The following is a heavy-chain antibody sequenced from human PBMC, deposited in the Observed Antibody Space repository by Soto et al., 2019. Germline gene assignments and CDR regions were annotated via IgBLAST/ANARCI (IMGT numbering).Heavy chain of an antibody. J-gene: IGHJ5*02. CDR1: GYTFTGYF. CDR3: ARGGGTVLAPLP. D-gene: IGHD3-10*01. Sequence: QVQLVQSGAEVKKPGASVKVSCKASGYTFTGYFMHWVRQAPGQGLEWMGWINSNSGATKYAQKFQGRVTMSRDTSISTAYMELGVLRSDETAVYYCARGGGTVLAPLPWGQGTLVTVSS. V-gene: IGHV1-2*02. CDR2: INSNSGAT.